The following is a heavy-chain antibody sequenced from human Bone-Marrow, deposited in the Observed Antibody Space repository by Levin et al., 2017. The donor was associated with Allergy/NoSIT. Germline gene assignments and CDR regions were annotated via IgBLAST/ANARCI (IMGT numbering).Heavy chain of an antibody. V-gene: IGHV4-59*01. Sequence: SETLSLTCTVSGGSISSYYWSWIRQPPGKGLEWIGYIYYSGSTNYNPSLKSRVTISVDTSKNQFSLKLVAVTAAGTAVYDCARHIVATTATFDYWGQGTLVTVSS. CDR3: ARHIVATTATFDY. CDR2: IYYSGST. J-gene: IGHJ4*02. D-gene: IGHD5-12*01. CDR1: GGSISSYY.